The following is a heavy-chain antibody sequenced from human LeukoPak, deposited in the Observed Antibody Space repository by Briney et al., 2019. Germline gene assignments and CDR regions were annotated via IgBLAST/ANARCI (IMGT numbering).Heavy chain of an antibody. Sequence: GGSLRLSCATSGFTFSSYAMSWVRQAPGKGLEWVSAISGSGGSTYYADSVKGRFTISRDNSKNTLYLQMNSLRAEDTAVYYCAKGVSSVVYALNWFDPWGQGTLVTVSS. CDR2: ISGSGGST. V-gene: IGHV3-23*01. D-gene: IGHD2-8*02. CDR1: GFTFSSYA. J-gene: IGHJ5*02. CDR3: AKGVSSVVYALNWFDP.